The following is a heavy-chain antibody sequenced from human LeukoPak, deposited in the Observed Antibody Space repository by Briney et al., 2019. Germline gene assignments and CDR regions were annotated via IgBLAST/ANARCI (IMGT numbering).Heavy chain of an antibody. J-gene: IGHJ6*03. CDR1: GFTFSSYS. CDR2: IISSSSYL. V-gene: IGHV3-21*01. CDR3: AKTGSRGGTFRPSYYYYYMDV. D-gene: IGHD3-9*01. Sequence: GGSLRLSCAASGFTFSSYSMNWVRQAPGKGLEWVSSIISSSSYLYYAHSVKGRFTISRDNAKNSLYLQMNSLRAEDTAVYYCAKTGSRGGTFRPSYYYYYMDVWGKGTTVTISS.